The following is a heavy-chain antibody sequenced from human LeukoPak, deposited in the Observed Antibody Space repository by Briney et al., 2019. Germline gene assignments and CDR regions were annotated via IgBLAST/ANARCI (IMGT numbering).Heavy chain of an antibody. CDR2: INHSGST. CDR1: GGSFSGYY. CDR3: ARVRLAVAGTDWVYYFDY. V-gene: IGHV4-34*01. D-gene: IGHD6-19*01. Sequence: SETLSLTCAVYGGSFSGYYWSWIRQPPGKGLEWIGEINHSGSTNYNPSLKSRVTISVDTSKNQFSLKLSSVTAADTAVYYCARVRLAVAGTDWVYYFDYWGQGTLVTVSS. J-gene: IGHJ4*02.